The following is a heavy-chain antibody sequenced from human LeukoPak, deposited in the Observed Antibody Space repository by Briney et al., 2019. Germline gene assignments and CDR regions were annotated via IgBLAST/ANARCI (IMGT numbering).Heavy chain of an antibody. CDR3: ATGRMATILRG. V-gene: IGHV1-8*02. D-gene: IGHD5-24*01. CDR1: GYTFTGYY. CDR2: MNPNSGNT. J-gene: IGHJ4*02. Sequence: ASVKVSCKASGYTFTGYYMHWVRQAPGQGLEWMGWMNPNSGNTGYAQKFQGRVTMTRNTSISTAYMELSSLRSENTAVYYCATGRMATILRGWGQGTLVTVSS.